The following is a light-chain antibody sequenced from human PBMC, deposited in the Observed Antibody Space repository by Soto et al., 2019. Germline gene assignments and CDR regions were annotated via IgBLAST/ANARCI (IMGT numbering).Light chain of an antibody. J-gene: IGKJ5*01. CDR2: GAS. Sequence: EIVLTQSPATLSVSPGERVTLSCRASQSVSDNLAWYQQKPGQAPRLLIYGASVRATDIPARFSGSGSGTEFSLTISSLEPEDFAVYYCQQGSNWPITFGQGTRLEIK. CDR1: QSVSDN. V-gene: IGKV3D-15*01. CDR3: QQGSNWPIT.